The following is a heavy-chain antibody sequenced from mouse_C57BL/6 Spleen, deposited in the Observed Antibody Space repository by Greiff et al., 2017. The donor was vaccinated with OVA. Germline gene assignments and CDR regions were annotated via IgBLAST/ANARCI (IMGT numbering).Heavy chain of an antibody. CDR2: INPNNGGT. CDR3: ARSTYDGYSYFDY. D-gene: IGHD2-3*01. J-gene: IGHJ2*01. Sequence: VQLQQSGPELVKPGASVKMSCKASGYTFTDYNMHWVKQSHGKSLEWIGYINPNNGGTSYNQKFKGKATLTVNKSSSTAYMELRSLTSEDSAVYYCARSTYDGYSYFDYWGQGTTLTVSS. V-gene: IGHV1-22*01. CDR1: GYTFTDYN.